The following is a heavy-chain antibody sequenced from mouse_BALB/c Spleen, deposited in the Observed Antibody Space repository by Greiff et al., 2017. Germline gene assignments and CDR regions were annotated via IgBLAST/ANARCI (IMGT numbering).Heavy chain of an antibody. CDR3: ARSEGYDYAMDY. Sequence: EVMLVESGGGLVQPGGSRKLSCAASGFTFSSFGMHWVRQAPEKGLEWVAYISSGSSTIYYADTVKGRFTISRDNPKNTLFLQMTSLMSEDTAMYYCARSEGYDYAMDYWGQGTSVTVSS. J-gene: IGHJ4*01. CDR1: GFTFSSFG. V-gene: IGHV5-17*02. D-gene: IGHD2-2*01. CDR2: ISSGSSTI.